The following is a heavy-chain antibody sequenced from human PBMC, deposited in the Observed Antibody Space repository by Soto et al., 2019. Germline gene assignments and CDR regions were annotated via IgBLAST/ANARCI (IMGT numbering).Heavy chain of an antibody. Sequence: GASVKVSCKASGFTFTSSAVQWVRQARGQRLEWIGWIVVGSGNTNYAQKFQERVTITRNMSTSTAYMELISLRSEDTAVYYCAAVDAWTWVTGISSWFDPWGQGTLVTVSS. CDR1: GFTFTSSA. CDR3: AAVDAWTWVTGISSWFDP. J-gene: IGHJ5*02. CDR2: IVVGSGNT. V-gene: IGHV1-58*01. D-gene: IGHD2-21*02.